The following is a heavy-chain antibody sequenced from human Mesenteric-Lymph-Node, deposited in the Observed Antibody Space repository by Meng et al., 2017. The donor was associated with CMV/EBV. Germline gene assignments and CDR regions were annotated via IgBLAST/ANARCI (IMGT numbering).Heavy chain of an antibody. D-gene: IGHD3-10*01. CDR2: IYYSGDT. J-gene: IGHJ3*01. V-gene: IGHV4-39*07. Sequence: SETLSLTCTVSGGSISNSRSYYWGWIRQPPGKGLEFIGIIYYSGDTYYNPSLKSRVTISIDTSKNQFSLKLSSVTAADTAVYYCASVGGVLWFGEPFAFWGQGTMVTVSS. CDR1: GGSISNSRSYY. CDR3: ASVGGVLWFGEPFAF.